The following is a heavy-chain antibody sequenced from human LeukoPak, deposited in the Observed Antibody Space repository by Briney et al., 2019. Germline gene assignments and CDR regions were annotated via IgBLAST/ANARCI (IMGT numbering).Heavy chain of an antibody. CDR3: ARGQRIPSPPFDY. J-gene: IGHJ4*02. V-gene: IGHV3-21*01. CDR2: ISGSSYYI. CDR1: GFTFSSYS. Sequence: GGSLRLSCAASGFTFSSYSMNWVRQAPGKGLEWVSSISGSSYYIYYADSVKGRFTISRDNSKNTLYLQMNSLRAEDTAVYYCARGQRIPSPPFDYWGQGTLVTVSS. D-gene: IGHD1-1*01.